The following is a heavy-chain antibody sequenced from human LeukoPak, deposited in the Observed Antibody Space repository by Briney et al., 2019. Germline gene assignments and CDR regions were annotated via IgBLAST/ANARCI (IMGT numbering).Heavy chain of an antibody. CDR1: GGSISSGSYY. D-gene: IGHD3-10*01. J-gene: IGHJ6*03. Sequence: SETLSLTCTVSGGSISSGSYYWSWIRQPAGKGLEWIGRIYTSGSTNYNPSLKSRVTISVDTSKNQFSLKLSSVTAADTAVYYCARVFDSGSQAYFYYMDVWGKGTTVTIFS. CDR2: IYTSGST. CDR3: ARVFDSGSQAYFYYMDV. V-gene: IGHV4-61*02.